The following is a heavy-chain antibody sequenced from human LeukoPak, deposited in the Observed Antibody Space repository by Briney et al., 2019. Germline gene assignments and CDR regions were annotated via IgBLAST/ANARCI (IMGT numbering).Heavy chain of an antibody. J-gene: IGHJ4*02. CDR3: ARWQLPGGYSFDY. Sequence: SQTLSLTCTVSGGSISSGGYYWSWIRQHPGKGLEWIGYIYYSGSTYYNPSLKSRVTISVDTSKNQFSLKLSSVTAADTAVYYCARWQLPGGYSFDYWGQGTLVTVSS. D-gene: IGHD2-15*01. CDR2: IYYSGST. V-gene: IGHV4-31*03. CDR1: GGSISSGGYY.